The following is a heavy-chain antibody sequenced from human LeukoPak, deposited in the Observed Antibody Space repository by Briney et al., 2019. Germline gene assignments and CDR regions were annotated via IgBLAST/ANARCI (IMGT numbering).Heavy chain of an antibody. D-gene: IGHD3-10*01. J-gene: IGHJ4*02. CDR3: TISASGMRYHAY. Sequence: WGSLSLSCAASGFTFRSYWMRRVCQAPEKGLESLAKRKQDGSEKYYVDTAKGRFTISRDNAKNTLYLQMNSLRAEDTAVYYCTISASGMRYHAYWGQGTLVTVSS. CDR1: GFTFRSYW. V-gene: IGHV3-7*03. CDR2: RKQDGSEK.